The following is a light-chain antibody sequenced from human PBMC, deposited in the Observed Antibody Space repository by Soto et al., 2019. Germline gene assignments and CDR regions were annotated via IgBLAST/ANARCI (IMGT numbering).Light chain of an antibody. J-gene: IGKJ5*01. CDR2: DAS. V-gene: IGKV1-33*01. CDR3: QQYENFPIT. CDR1: HDIRKY. Sequence: DIQMTQSPSSLSASVGDRVTITCQASHDIRKYLNWYQQKPGKAPRLLIYDASNMEKGVPSRFTGSGSGTDFILTISSLQPGDIATYYCQQYENFPITFGQGTRLETK.